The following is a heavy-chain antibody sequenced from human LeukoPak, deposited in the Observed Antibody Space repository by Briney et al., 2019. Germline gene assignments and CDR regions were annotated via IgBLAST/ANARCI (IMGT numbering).Heavy chain of an antibody. CDR2: TYYRSKWYN. J-gene: IGHJ5*02. CDR1: EDSVSSNSAA. CDR3: ARDLFPGATSYGWFDP. D-gene: IGHD1-26*01. Sequence: SQTLSLTCAISEDSVSSNSAAWNWIRQSPSRGLEWLGRTYYRSKWYNDYAVSVKSRITINPDTSKYQFSLQLNSVTPEDTAVYYCARDLFPGATSYGWFDPWGQGTLVTVSS. V-gene: IGHV6-1*01.